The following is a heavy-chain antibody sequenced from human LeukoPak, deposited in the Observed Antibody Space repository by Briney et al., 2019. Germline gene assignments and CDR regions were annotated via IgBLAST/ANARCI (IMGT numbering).Heavy chain of an antibody. CDR3: ARGAHYYGSGRSPAGDAFDI. CDR2: INPNSGGT. Sequence: ASVKVSCKASGYTFTSYYMHWVRQAPGQGLEWMGWINPNSGGTNYAQKFQGRVTMTRDTSISTAYMELSRLRSDDTAVYYCARGAHYYGSGRSPAGDAFDIWGQGTMVTVSS. D-gene: IGHD3-10*01. V-gene: IGHV1-2*02. CDR1: GYTFTSYY. J-gene: IGHJ3*02.